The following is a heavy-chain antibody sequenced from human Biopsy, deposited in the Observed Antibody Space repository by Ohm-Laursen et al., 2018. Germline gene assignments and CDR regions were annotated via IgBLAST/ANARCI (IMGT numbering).Heavy chain of an antibody. Sequence: SSVKVSCKASGGTFSSSAITWVRQAAGQGPEWMGWMNPNSGNTGFAQKFQGRITMTRSTSITTAYMELTNLRSEDTAVYYCAREGAFGDTDAYYGLDVWGLGTTVTVSS. CDR3: AREGAFGDTDAYYGLDV. V-gene: IGHV1-8*02. CDR1: GGTFSSSA. J-gene: IGHJ6*02. D-gene: IGHD3-16*01. CDR2: MNPNSGNT.